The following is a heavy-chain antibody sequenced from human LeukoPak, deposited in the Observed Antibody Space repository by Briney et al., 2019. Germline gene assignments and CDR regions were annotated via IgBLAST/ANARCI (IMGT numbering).Heavy chain of an antibody. CDR1: GFTFVNYA. V-gene: IGHV3-23*01. CDR2: AVGNGGTT. J-gene: IGHJ4*02. Sequence: GGSLRPSSAASGFTFVNYAMSWVRPAPGKGLEWVSAAVGNGGTTFYADSVEGRFTISRDNSTKMVYLQIYSLRAEDTAVYYCAKARLSTGWAYNDYWGPGTLVTVSS. CDR3: AKARLSTGWAYNDY. D-gene: IGHD6-19*01.